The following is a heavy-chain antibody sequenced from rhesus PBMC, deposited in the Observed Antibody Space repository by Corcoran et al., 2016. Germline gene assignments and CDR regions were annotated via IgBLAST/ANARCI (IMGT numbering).Heavy chain of an antibody. Sequence: QLQLQESGPGLVKPSETLSVTCAVSGGSISSSYWSWIRQAPGKGLKWIGYISVSGSSTNYNPSLKSRVTLSVDTSKNQLSLKLSSVTAADTAVYYCAGPYSSGWSFFDYWGQGVLVTVSS. V-gene: IGHV4-169*01. D-gene: IGHD6S26*01. CDR1: GGSISSSY. CDR3: AGPYSSGWSFFDY. CDR2: ISVSGSST. J-gene: IGHJ4*01.